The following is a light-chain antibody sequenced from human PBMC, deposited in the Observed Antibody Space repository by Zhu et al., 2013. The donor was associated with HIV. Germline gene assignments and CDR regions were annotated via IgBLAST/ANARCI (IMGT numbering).Light chain of an antibody. V-gene: IGKV4-1*01. CDR2: WAS. CDR3: QQYYATTYT. CDR1: QSVLYRSNKKNY. J-gene: IGKJ2*01. Sequence: DIVMTQSPDSLAVSLGERATLNCRSSQSVLYRSNKKNYLAWFQQKPGQSPKLLIYWASTRASGVPARFSGSGSGTNFSLSITGVQAEDLAVYFCQQYYATTYTFGRGTRLEIK.